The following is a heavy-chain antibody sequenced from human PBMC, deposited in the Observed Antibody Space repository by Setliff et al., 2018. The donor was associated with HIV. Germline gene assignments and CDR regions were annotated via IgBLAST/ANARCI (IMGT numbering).Heavy chain of an antibody. V-gene: IGHV3-48*04. Sequence: GGSLRLSCAASGFTFSDYTMNWVRQAPGKGLEWLSYISDSGRTIYYAGSVKGRFTISRDNAKNSLYLQMNRLRAEDTAVYYCAKMGATWFDPWGQGTLVTVSS. CDR3: AKMGATWFDP. J-gene: IGHJ5*02. CDR1: GFTFSDYT. CDR2: ISDSGRTI. D-gene: IGHD1-26*01.